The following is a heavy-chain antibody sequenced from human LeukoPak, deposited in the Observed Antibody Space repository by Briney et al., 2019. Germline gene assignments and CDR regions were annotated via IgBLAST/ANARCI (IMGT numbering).Heavy chain of an antibody. V-gene: IGHV1-69*06. CDR2: A. CDR3: ASSETPVTTGSLDY. D-gene: IGHD4-17*01. J-gene: IGHJ4*02. Sequence: ANYAQKFQGRVTITADKSTSTAYMELSSLRSEDTAVYYCASSETPVTTGSLDYWGQGTLVTVSS.